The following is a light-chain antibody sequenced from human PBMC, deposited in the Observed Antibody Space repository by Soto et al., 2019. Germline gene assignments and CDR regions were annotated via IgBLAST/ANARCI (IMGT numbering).Light chain of an antibody. J-gene: IGKJ2*01. CDR2: DAS. CDR3: QQYSIYPYT. CDR1: QTISNW. V-gene: IGKV1-5*01. Sequence: DIQMTQSPSTLSASVGDIVTITCRASQTISNWLAWYQQEPGKAPKLLIYDASSLRSGVPSRFNGIGFATDFTLAISSLQPDDFAAYYCQQYSIYPYTFGQGTKLEIK.